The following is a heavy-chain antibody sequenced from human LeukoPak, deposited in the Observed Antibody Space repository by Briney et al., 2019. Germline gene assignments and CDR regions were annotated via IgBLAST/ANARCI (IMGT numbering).Heavy chain of an antibody. CDR3: ARGIAAAGTEFGY. J-gene: IGHJ4*02. D-gene: IGHD6-13*01. Sequence: SETLSLTCTVAGGSISNYFWSWIRQPPGKGLEWVGHVFYNGSTNYNPSLKSRVTISRDTSSIRFSLRLSSVTAADTATYYCARGIAAAGTEFGYWGQGTLVTVSS. CDR2: VFYNGST. V-gene: IGHV4-59*01. CDR1: GGSISNYF.